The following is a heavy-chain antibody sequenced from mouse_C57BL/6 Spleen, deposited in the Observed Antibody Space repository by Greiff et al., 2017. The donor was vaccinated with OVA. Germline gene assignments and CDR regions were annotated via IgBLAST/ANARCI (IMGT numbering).Heavy chain of an antibody. CDR2: ISGGGGDT. CDR1: GFTFSSYT. Sequence: EVKLVESGGGLVKPGGSLKLSCAASGFTFSSYTMSWVRQTPEQRLEWVATISGGGGDTYYPDSVKGRFTISRDNAKNTLYLQLSSLRSEDTALYYCARHGAGAMDYWGQGTSVTVSS. CDR3: ARHGAGAMDY. V-gene: IGHV5-9*01. J-gene: IGHJ4*01.